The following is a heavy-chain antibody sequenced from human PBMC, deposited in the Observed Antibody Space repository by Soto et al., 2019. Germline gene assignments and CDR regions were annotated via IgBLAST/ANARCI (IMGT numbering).Heavy chain of an antibody. CDR3: AREGGENIVVVPAAISDAFDI. CDR2: IKQDGSEK. V-gene: IGHV3-7*01. Sequence: GGSLRLSCAASGFTFSSYWMSWVRQAPGKGLEWVANIKQDGSEKYYVDSVKGRFTISRDNAKNSLYLQMNSLRAEDTAVYYCAREGGENIVVVPAAISDAFDIWGQGTMVTVSS. D-gene: IGHD2-2*01. J-gene: IGHJ3*02. CDR1: GFTFSSYW.